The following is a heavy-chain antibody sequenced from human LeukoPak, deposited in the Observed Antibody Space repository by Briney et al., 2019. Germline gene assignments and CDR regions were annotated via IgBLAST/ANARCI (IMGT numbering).Heavy chain of an antibody. Sequence: PGGSLRLSCAASGFTFSSYSMNWVRQAPGKGLEWVSSISSSSSYIYYADSVKGRFTISRDNAKNSLYLQMNSLRAEDMALYYCAKDISSIVGSTRGFDYWGQGTLVTVSS. D-gene: IGHD1-26*01. CDR3: AKDISSIVGSTRGFDY. V-gene: IGHV3-21*04. CDR1: GFTFSSYS. CDR2: ISSSSSYI. J-gene: IGHJ4*02.